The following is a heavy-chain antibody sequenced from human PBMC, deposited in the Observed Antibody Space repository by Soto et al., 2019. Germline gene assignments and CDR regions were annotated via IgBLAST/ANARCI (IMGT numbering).Heavy chain of an antibody. CDR3: ARGVFGTCLDY. J-gene: IGHJ4*02. CDR1: GASFSGYC. D-gene: IGHD3-10*01. V-gene: IGHV4-34*01. Sequence: QVQLQQWGAGLLKPSETLSLTCAVYGASFSGYCWTWIRQPPGKGLEWIGEINHSGSTNYNPSLKSXXTXSXXTSNNQFSLKLSSVTAADTAVYYCARGVFGTCLDYWGQGTLVTVSS. CDR2: INHSGST.